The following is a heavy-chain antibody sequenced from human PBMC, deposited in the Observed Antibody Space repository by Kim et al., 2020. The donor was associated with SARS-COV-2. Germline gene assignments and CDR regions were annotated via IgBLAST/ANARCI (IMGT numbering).Heavy chain of an antibody. CDR2: INAGNGNT. CDR3: AGVSVVRYSFDP. V-gene: IGHV1-3*01. J-gene: IGHJ5*02. Sequence: ASVKVSCKASGYTFTSYAMHWVRQAPGQRLEWMGWINAGNGNTKYSQKFQGRVTITRDTSASTAYMELSSLRSEDTAVYYCAGVSVVRYSFDPWGQGTLVTVSS. CDR1: GYTFTSYA. D-gene: IGHD2-15*01.